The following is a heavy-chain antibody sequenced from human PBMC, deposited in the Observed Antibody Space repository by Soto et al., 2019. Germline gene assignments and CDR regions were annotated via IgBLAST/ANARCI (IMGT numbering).Heavy chain of an antibody. Sequence: SETLSLTCAVYGGSFSGYYWNWIRQPPGKGLEWIGEINDSGSTNYNPSLRSRVTISVDTSKNQFSLKLSSVTAADTAVYYCARQRWSTSMEYKRGHWLDPWGQGTLVTVSS. CDR3: ARQRWSTSMEYKRGHWLDP. V-gene: IGHV4-34*01. CDR2: INDSGST. CDR1: GGSFSGYY. J-gene: IGHJ5*02. D-gene: IGHD3-3*01.